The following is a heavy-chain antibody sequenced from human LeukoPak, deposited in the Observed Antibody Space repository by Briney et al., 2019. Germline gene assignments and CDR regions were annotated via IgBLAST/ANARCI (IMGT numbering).Heavy chain of an antibody. Sequence: SETLSLTCTVSGGSISSGSYYWSWIRQPPGKGLEWIGYIYYSGSTNYNPSLKSRVTISVDTSKNQFSLKLSSVTAADTAVYYCATVPYSSGFSWFDPWGQGTLVTVSS. D-gene: IGHD6-19*01. CDR1: GGSISSGSYY. J-gene: IGHJ5*02. CDR2: IYYSGST. CDR3: ATVPYSSGFSWFDP. V-gene: IGHV4-61*01.